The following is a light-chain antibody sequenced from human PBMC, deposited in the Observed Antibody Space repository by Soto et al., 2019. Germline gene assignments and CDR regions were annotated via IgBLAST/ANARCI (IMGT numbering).Light chain of an antibody. CDR1: QTISGT. V-gene: IGKV3-15*01. CDR2: GAS. J-gene: IGKJ2*01. Sequence: EIVLAQSPGIVSLSPGERATLSCRASQTISGTSLAWYQQKPGQAPRLLIYGASSRATGIPARFSGSGSGTEFTLTISGLQSEDFALYYCQQYNIWPPYTFGQGTKVDSK. CDR3: QQYNIWPPYT.